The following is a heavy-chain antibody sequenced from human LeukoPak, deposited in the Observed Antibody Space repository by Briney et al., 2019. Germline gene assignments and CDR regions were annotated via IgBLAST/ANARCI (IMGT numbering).Heavy chain of an antibody. CDR3: ARVGDGYNWGLFDY. V-gene: IGHV1-69*04. CDR1: GGTFSSYA. J-gene: IGHJ4*02. CDR2: IIPILGIA. Sequence: ASVKVSCKASGGTFSSYAISWVRQAPGQGLEWMGRIIPILGIANYAQKFQGRVTITADKSTSTAYMELSSLRSEDTAVYYCARVGDGYNWGLFDYWGQGTLVTVSS. D-gene: IGHD5-24*01.